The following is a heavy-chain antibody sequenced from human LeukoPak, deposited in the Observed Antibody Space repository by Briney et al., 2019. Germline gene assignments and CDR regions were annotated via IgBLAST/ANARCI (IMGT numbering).Heavy chain of an antibody. CDR1: GFTFSSDT. Sequence: SAGSLRLSCVASGFTFSSDTMSWVRNPPGKGLEWVSNIKQVEIEKYYVDPFKGRFTISRDNAKNSLYLQMNSLRAQATAVDYYARERGGVCTNGVCYSYLTYYFDYWGQGTLVSV. J-gene: IGHJ4*02. D-gene: IGHD2-8*01. CDR2: IKQVEIEK. CDR3: ARERGGVCTNGVCYSYLTYYFDY. V-gene: IGHV3-7*01.